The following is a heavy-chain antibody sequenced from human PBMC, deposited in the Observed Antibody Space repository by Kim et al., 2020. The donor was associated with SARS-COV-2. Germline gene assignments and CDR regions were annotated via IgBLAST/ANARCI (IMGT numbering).Heavy chain of an antibody. Sequence: STNSTPTLKSRVTISVDTSKNQVSLKLSSVTAADTAVYYCARSPLWLPFDYWGQGTLVTVSS. CDR3: ARSPLWLPFDY. CDR2: ST. J-gene: IGHJ4*02. V-gene: IGHV4-59*01. D-gene: IGHD3-10*01.